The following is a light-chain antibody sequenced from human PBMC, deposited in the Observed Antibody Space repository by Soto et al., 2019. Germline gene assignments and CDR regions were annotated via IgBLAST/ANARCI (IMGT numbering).Light chain of an antibody. V-gene: IGKV3-20*01. J-gene: IGKJ3*01. Sequence: EVVLTQSPGTLSLSPGERATLSCRTSQSISRTYLAWYQQKPGQAPRLLMSGTSRRAAGIPDRFSGSGSGTVFTLSISRLEPEDFAVYYCQHYGESAQFTLGPGTKVDIK. CDR1: QSISRTY. CDR2: GTS. CDR3: QHYGESAQFT.